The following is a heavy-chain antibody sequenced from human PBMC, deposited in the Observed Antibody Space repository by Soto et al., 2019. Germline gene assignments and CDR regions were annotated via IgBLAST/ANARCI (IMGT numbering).Heavy chain of an antibody. CDR2: IIPIFGTA. CDR1: GGTFSSYA. J-gene: IGHJ6*02. D-gene: IGHD3-3*01. CDR3: ARDLEAIFGVVEARYGMDV. Sequence: ASVKVSCKASGGTFSSYAISWVRQAPGQGLEWMGGIIPIFGTANYAQKFQGRVTITADESTSTAYMELSSLRSEDTAVYYCARDLEAIFGVVEARYGMDVWGQGTTVTVSS. V-gene: IGHV1-69*13.